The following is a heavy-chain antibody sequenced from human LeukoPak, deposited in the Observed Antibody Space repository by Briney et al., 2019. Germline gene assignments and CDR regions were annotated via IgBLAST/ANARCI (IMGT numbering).Heavy chain of an antibody. J-gene: IGHJ5*02. CDR2: IYTGGGT. V-gene: IGHV3-53*01. CDR1: GFTFSDYY. Sequence: GGSLRLSCAASGFTFSDYYMSWIRQAPGKGLECVSVIYTGGGTFYTDSVKGRFTISRDNSKNMIYLQMNSLRAEDTAVYYCAKDSAWELLGHWGQGTLVTVSS. CDR3: AKDSAWELLGH. D-gene: IGHD1-26*01.